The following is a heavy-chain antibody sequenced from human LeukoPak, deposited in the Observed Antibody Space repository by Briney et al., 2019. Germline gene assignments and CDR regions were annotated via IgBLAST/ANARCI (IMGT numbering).Heavy chain of an antibody. J-gene: IGHJ6*04. V-gene: IGHV3-33*01. CDR3: ARENYGSGSYYRVSHYYYYGMDV. CDR1: GFTFSSYG. CDR2: IWYDGSNK. D-gene: IGHD3-10*01. Sequence: GGSLRLSCAASGFTFSSYGMHWVRQAPGKGLEWVAVIWYDGSNKYYADSVKGRFAISRDNSKNTLYLQMNSLRAEDTAVYYCARENYGSGSYYRVSHYYYYGMDVWGKGTTVTVSS.